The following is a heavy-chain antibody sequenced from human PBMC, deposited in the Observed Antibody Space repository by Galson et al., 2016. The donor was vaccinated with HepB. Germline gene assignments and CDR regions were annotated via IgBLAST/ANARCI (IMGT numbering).Heavy chain of an antibody. D-gene: IGHD1-26*01. J-gene: IGHJ4*02. Sequence: SLRLSCAASGFTFSSYAMSWARQAPGKELEWVSSIGGSGAATRYADSAKGRFTISRDNSESTLFLQMDRLRAGDTAVYYCAKDRRISGQFYEWDCWGQGTLVTVSS. CDR3: AKDRRISGQFYEWDC. CDR1: GFTFSSYA. CDR2: IGGSGAAT. V-gene: IGHV3-23*01.